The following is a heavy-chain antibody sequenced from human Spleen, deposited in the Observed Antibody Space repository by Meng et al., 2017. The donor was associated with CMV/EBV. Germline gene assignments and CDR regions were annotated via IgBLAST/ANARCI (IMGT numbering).Heavy chain of an antibody. Sequence: SMNLSCKASGYIFTNYPIHWVRQTPGQGLEWMGWIITGNGTTKYSQRFQDRLTITRDTSANTVYMEVTSLTSEDTATYYCARGAGAEHWGQGTLVTVSS. D-gene: IGHD6-25*01. CDR2: IITGNGTT. J-gene: IGHJ1*01. CDR1: GYIFTNYP. CDR3: ARGAGAEH. V-gene: IGHV1-3*04.